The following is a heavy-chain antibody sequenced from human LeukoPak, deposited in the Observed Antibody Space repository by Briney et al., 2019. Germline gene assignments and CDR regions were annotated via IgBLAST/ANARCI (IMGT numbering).Heavy chain of an antibody. Sequence: PGGSLRLSCAASGFTFDDYAMHWVRQAPGKGLEWVSGISWNSGSIAYADSVKGRFTISRDNAKNSLYLQMSSLRAEDMALYYCAKASSTSPDYYFDYWGQGTLVTVSS. CDR1: GFTFDDYA. CDR3: AKASSTSPDYYFDY. CDR2: ISWNSGSI. V-gene: IGHV3-9*03. D-gene: IGHD2-2*01. J-gene: IGHJ4*02.